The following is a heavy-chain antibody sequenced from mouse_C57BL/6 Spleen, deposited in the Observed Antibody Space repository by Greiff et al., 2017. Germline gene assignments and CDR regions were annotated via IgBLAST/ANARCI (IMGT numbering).Heavy chain of an antibody. V-gene: IGHV5-6*01. CDR3: ARQEGDYYGSSRNWYFDV. D-gene: IGHD1-1*01. Sequence: EVHLVESGGDLVKPGGSLKLSCAASGFTFSSYGMSWVRQTPDKRLEWVATISSGGSYTYYPDSVKGRFTISRDNAKNTLYLQMSSLTSEDTAMYYCARQEGDYYGSSRNWYFDVWGTGTTVTVSS. CDR1: GFTFSSYG. J-gene: IGHJ1*03. CDR2: ISSGGSYT.